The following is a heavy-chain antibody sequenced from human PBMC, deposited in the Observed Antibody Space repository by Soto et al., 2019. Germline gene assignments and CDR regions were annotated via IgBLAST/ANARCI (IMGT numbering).Heavy chain of an antibody. V-gene: IGHV1-69*01. CDR1: GGTFGSYA. Sequence: QVQLVQSGAEVKKPGSSVKVSCKASGGTFGSYAISWVRQAPGQGLEWMGGIIPIPGTANYAQKVQGRVTIAADQSTSTAYLEVSSLRSEDTAVYYCARSQGSSTSLEIYYYYYYGMDVWGQGTTVTVSS. J-gene: IGHJ6*02. CDR3: ARSQGSSTSLEIYYYYYYGMDV. CDR2: IIPIPGTA. D-gene: IGHD2-2*01.